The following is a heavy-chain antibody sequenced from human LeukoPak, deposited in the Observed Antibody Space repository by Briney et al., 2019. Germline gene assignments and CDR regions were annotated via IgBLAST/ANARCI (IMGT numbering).Heavy chain of an antibody. CDR3: ASLTYYYDSSGYYSGAFDI. D-gene: IGHD3-22*01. CDR2: IYYSGST. V-gene: IGHV4-59*01. J-gene: IGHJ3*02. Sequence: SETLSLTCTVSGGSISSYYWSWTRQPPGKGLEWIGYIYYSGSTNYNPSLKSRVTISVDTSKNQFSLKLSSVTAADTAVYYCASLTYYYDSSGYYSGAFDIWGQGTMVTVSS. CDR1: GGSISSYY.